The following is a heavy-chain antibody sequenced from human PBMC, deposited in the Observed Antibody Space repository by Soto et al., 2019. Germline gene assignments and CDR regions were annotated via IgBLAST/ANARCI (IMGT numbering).Heavy chain of an antibody. CDR3: AKSIVGAIRSGMDV. CDR1: GFTLSSYG. V-gene: IGHV3-30*18. CDR2: ISYDGSNK. Sequence: QVQLVESGGGVVQPGRSLRLSCAASGFTLSSYGMHWVRQAPGKGLEWVAVISYDGSNKYYADSVKGRFTISRDHSKNTLYLHMNSLRAEDTAVYYCAKSIVGAIRSGMDVWGQGTTVTVSS. D-gene: IGHD1-26*01. J-gene: IGHJ6*02.